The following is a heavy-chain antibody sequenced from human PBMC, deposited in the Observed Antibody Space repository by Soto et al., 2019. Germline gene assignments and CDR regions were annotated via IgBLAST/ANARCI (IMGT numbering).Heavy chain of an antibody. V-gene: IGHV3-21*01. Sequence: GGSLRLSCAASGFVFSRYSMIWVRQAPGKGLEWVSSITSSSDHIYYADSLKGRFTISRDNAKNALYLQLDSLRAEDTAMYYCARDPRTFAPADDSVVGHWGQGTLVTVSS. D-gene: IGHD3-3*01. CDR2: ITSSSDHI. J-gene: IGHJ4*02. CDR3: ARDPRTFAPADDSVVGH. CDR1: GFVFSRYS.